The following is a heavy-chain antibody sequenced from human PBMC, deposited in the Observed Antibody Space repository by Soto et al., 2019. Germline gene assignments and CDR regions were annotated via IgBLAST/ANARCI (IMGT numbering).Heavy chain of an antibody. CDR3: ARDFDY. J-gene: IGHJ4*02. CDR2: ISYDGSNK. CDR1: GFTFSSYA. V-gene: IGHV3-30-3*01. Sequence: QVQLVESGGGVVQPGRSLRLSCAASGFTFSSYAMHWVPQAPGKGLEWVAVISYDGSNKYYADSVKGRFTISRDNSKNTLYLQMNSLRAEDTAVYYCARDFDYWGQGTLVTVSS.